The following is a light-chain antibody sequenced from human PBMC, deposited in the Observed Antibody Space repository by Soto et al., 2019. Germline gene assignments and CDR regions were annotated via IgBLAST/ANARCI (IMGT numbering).Light chain of an antibody. Sequence: IPMTQSTSTLPASFGDRVPITCRASQSISSWLAWYQQKPGKAPKLLIYDASSLESGVPSRFSGSGSGTEFTLTISSLQPDDFATYYCQQYNSYWTFGQGTKVDIK. CDR1: QSISSW. CDR3: QQYNSYWT. J-gene: IGKJ1*01. V-gene: IGKV1-5*01. CDR2: DAS.